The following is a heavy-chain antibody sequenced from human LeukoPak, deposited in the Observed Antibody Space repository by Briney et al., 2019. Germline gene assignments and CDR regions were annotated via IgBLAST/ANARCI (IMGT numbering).Heavy chain of an antibody. D-gene: IGHD6-19*01. CDR2: ISSSSTFI. J-gene: IGHJ4*02. CDR3: ARDRSVAGTVDY. V-gene: IGHV3-21*01. Sequence: GGSLRLSCAASGFSFSSYSMNWVRQAPGKGLEWVSPISSSSTFISYADSVKGRFTISRDNAKNSLYLQMNSLTAEDTAVYYCARDRSVAGTVDYWGQGTLVTVSS. CDR1: GFSFSSYS.